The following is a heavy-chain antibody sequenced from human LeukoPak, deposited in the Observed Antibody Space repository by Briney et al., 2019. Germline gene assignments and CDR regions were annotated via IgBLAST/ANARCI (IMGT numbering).Heavy chain of an antibody. D-gene: IGHD6-6*01. CDR3: ARNIAAPVVVDY. CDR1: GYSISSGYY. Sequence: SETLSLTCAVSGYSISSGYYWGWIRQPPGKGLEWIGSIYHSGSTYYNPSLKSRVTISVDTSKNQFSLKLSSVTAADTAVYYCARNIAAPVVVDYGGQGTLVTVSS. V-gene: IGHV4-38-2*01. J-gene: IGHJ4*02. CDR2: IYHSGST.